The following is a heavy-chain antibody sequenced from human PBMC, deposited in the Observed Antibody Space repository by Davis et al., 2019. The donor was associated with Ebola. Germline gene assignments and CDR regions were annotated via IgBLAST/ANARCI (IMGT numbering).Heavy chain of an antibody. CDR2: ISSSSSYT. J-gene: IGHJ4*02. D-gene: IGHD2-21*01. CDR1: GFTFSSYS. CDR3: ARDISVVVIPDY. V-gene: IGHV3-21*05. Sequence: GGSLRLSCAASGFTFSSYSMNWVRQAPGKGLEWVSYISSSSSYTNYADSVKGRFTISRDNAKNSLYLQMNSLRAEDTAVYYCARDISVVVIPDYWGQGTLVTVSS.